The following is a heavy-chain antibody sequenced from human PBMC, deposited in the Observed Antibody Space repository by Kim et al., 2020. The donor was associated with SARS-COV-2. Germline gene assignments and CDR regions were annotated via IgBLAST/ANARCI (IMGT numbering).Heavy chain of an antibody. CDR3: ARDHIVRSPHVNYYGMDV. D-gene: IGHD4-17*01. CDR1: GGSFSGYY. J-gene: IGHJ6*02. CDR2: INHSGST. V-gene: IGHV4-34*01. Sequence: SETLSLTCAVYGGSFSGYYWSWIRQPPGKGLEWIGEINHSGSTNYNPSLKSRVTISVDTSKNQFSLKLSSVTAADTAVYYCARDHIVRSPHVNYYGMDVWGQGTTVTVSS.